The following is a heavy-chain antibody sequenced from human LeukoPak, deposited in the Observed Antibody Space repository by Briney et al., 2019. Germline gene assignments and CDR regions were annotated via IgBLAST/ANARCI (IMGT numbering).Heavy chain of an antibody. V-gene: IGHV3-33*01. CDR3: ARARGSGSPYFDY. CDR1: GFTFSSYG. CDR2: IWYDGSNK. J-gene: IGHJ4*02. Sequence: PGRSLRLSCAASGFTFSSYGIHWVRQAPGKGLEWVAVIWYDGSNKYYADSVKGRFTISRDNSKNTLYLQMNSLRAEDTAVYYCARARGSGSPYFDYWGQDTLVTVSS. D-gene: IGHD3-10*01.